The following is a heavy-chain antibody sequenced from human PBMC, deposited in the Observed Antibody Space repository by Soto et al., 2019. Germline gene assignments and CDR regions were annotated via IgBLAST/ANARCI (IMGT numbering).Heavy chain of an antibody. CDR3: ARGGVEYSSSYDYYYYGMDV. J-gene: IGHJ6*02. CDR2: IIPIFGTA. Sequence: QVQLVQSGAEVKKPGSSVKVSCKASGGTFSSYAISWVRQAPGQGLKWMGGIIPIFGTANYAQKFQGRVTITADESTSTAYMELSSLRSEDTAVYYCARGGVEYSSSYDYYYYGMDVWGQGTTVTVSS. CDR1: GGTFSSYA. V-gene: IGHV1-69*01. D-gene: IGHD6-6*01.